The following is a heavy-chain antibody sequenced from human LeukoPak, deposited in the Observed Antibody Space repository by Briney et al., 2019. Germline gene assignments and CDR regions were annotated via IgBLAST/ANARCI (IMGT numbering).Heavy chain of an antibody. CDR1: GFTFTSYG. CDR2: VTYSGGNT. Sequence: GGSLRLSCEASGFTFTSYGMSWFRQSPGKGLEWVSSVTYSGGNTYYADSVKGRFTIFRDNSKNTLYLQMSSLRAEDTAVYYCAKSKEDCCGSFDPWGQGTLVTVSS. CDR3: AKSKEDCCGSFDP. D-gene: IGHD2-15*01. V-gene: IGHV3-23*01. J-gene: IGHJ5*02.